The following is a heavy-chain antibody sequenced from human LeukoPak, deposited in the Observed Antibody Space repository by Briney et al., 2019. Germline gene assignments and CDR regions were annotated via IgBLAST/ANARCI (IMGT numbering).Heavy chain of an antibody. Sequence: SETLSLTCTVSGGSISSYYWSWIRQPPGKGLEWIEYIYYSGSTNYNPSLKSRVTTSVDTSKNQFSLKLSSVTAADTAVYYCARAPSRGPNLRIFDYWGQGTLVTVSS. CDR3: ARAPSRGPNLRIFDY. D-gene: IGHD1-14*01. V-gene: IGHV4-59*01. J-gene: IGHJ4*02. CDR1: GGSISSYY. CDR2: IYYSGST.